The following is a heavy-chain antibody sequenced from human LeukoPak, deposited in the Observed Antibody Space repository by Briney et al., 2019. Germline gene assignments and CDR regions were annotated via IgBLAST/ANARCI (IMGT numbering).Heavy chain of an antibody. CDR3: ARDQDVVVVAATPGDY. D-gene: IGHD2-15*01. CDR1: GYTFTSYG. CDR2: ISAYNGNT. V-gene: IGHV1-18*01. J-gene: IGHJ4*02. Sequence: ASVKVSCKASGYTFTSYGISWVRQAPGQGLEWMGWISAYNGNTNYAQKLQGRVTMTTDTSTSTAYMELRSLRSDDTAVYHCARDQDVVVVAATPGDYWGQGTLVTVSS.